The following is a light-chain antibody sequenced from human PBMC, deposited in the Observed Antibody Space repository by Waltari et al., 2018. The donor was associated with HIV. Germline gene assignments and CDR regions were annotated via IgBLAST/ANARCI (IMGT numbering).Light chain of an antibody. CDR2: DVS. Sequence: QSALTQPASVSGSPGQSITISCPGTSSDVGGSDYVSWYQQHPGKAPKLMIYDVSNRPSWVSNRFSGSKSGNTASLTISGLQAEDEADYYCSSYTSTSTPVFVGGTKLTVL. CDR1: SSDVGGSDY. CDR3: SSYTSTSTPV. J-gene: IGLJ2*01. V-gene: IGLV2-14*03.